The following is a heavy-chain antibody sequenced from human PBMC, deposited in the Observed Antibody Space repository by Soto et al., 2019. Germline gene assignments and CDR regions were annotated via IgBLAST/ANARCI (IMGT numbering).Heavy chain of an antibody. V-gene: IGHV3-15*01. CDR3: THDYGDYRYYFDY. CDR1: GFTFTYAW. CDR2: IKSKTDGGTT. D-gene: IGHD4-17*01. Sequence: GGSLRLSCAASGFTFTYAWMSWVRQAPGKGPEWVGRIKSKTDGGTTDYAAPVKGRFTISRDDSKNTLYLQMNSLKIEDTAVYYCTHDYGDYRYYFDYWGPGILVTVSS. J-gene: IGHJ4*02.